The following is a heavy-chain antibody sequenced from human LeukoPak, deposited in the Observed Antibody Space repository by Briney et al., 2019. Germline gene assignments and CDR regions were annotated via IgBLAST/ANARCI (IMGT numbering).Heavy chain of an antibody. D-gene: IGHD5-18*01. CDR1: GYTFTSYG. J-gene: IGHJ6*02. CDR2: IKTDTGNP. CDR3: ARDKVWIELWSTHGMDV. Sequence: ASVKVSCKASGYTFTSYGISWVRQAPGQGLEWVGWIKTDTGNPTYAPGFTGRFVFSLDTSVTTAYLQISSLKAEDTAIYYCARDKVWIELWSTHGMDVWGQGTTVTVSS. V-gene: IGHV7-4-1*02.